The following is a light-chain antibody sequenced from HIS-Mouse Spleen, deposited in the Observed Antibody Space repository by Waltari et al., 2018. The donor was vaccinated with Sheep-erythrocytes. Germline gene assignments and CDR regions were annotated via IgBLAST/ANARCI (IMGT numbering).Light chain of an antibody. J-gene: IGLJ2*01. CDR2: SNN. CDR3: AAWDDSLNGVV. V-gene: IGLV1-44*01. Sequence: QSVLTQPPSASGTPGQRVTISFSGSSSNSGSNTVNGYQQPPGTAPKLLIYSNNQRPSGVPDRFSGSKSGTSASLAISGLQSEDEADYYCAAWDDSLNGVVFGGGTKLTVL. CDR1: SSNSGSNT.